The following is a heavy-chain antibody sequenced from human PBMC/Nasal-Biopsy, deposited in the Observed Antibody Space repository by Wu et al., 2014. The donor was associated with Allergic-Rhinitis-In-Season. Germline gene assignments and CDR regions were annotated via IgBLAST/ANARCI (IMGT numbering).Heavy chain of an antibody. V-gene: IGHV4-31*02. J-gene: IGHJ3*02. CDR3: ARDLKEWELPASAFDI. D-gene: IGHD1-26*01. Sequence: NPSLKSRVTISVDTSKNQFSLKLSSVTAADTAVYYCARDLKEWELPASAFDIWGQGTMVTVSS.